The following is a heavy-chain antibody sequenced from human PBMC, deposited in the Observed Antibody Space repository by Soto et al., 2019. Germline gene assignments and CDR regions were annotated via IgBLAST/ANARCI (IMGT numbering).Heavy chain of an antibody. V-gene: IGHV4-59*01. CDR2: IYYSGST. CDR3: ARESSFMELERRGGWFDP. D-gene: IGHD1-1*01. CDR1: GGSISSYY. J-gene: IGHJ5*02. Sequence: SETLSLTCTVSGGSISSYYWSWIRQPPGKGLEWIGYIYYSGSTNYNPSLKSRVTISVDTSKNQFPLKLSSVTAADTAVYYCARESSFMELERRGGWFDPWGQGTLVTVSS.